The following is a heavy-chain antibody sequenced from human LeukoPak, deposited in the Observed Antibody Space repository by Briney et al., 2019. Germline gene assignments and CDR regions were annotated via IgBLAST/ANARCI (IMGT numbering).Heavy chain of an antibody. D-gene: IGHD3-16*01. CDR3: ARLGGSPPYFDY. CDR1: GFSFSGSA. CDR2: LTRKGNDYAT. V-gene: IGHV3-73*01. J-gene: IGHJ4*02. Sequence: GGSLRLSCAASGFSFSGSAIHSVRQASPKRLASVPHLTRKGNDYATAYTASVKGRFTISRDDSKNTAFLQMDSLKTEDTAVYFCARLGGSPPYFDYWGQGTLVTVSS.